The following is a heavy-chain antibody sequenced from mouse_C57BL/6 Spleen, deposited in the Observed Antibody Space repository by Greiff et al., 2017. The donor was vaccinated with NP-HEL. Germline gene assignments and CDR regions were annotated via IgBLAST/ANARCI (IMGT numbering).Heavy chain of an antibody. CDR2: INPNYGTT. CDR3: AAYDAGYYYAMDY. CDR1: GYSFTDYN. V-gene: IGHV1-39*01. D-gene: IGHD2-12*01. Sequence: VHVKQSGPELVKPGASVKISCKASGYSFTDYNMNWVKQSNGKSLEWIGVINPNYGTTSYNQKFKGKATLTVDQSSSTAYMQLNSLTSEDSAVYYCAAYDAGYYYAMDYWGQGTSVTVSS. J-gene: IGHJ4*01.